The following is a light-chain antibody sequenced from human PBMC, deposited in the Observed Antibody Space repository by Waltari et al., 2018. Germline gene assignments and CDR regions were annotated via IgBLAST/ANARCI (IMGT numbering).Light chain of an antibody. J-gene: IGKJ1*01. CDR1: QGISNS. V-gene: IGKV1-NL1*01. CDR2: AAS. CDR3: QQYFDFPRT. Sequence: DIQLTQSPSSLSASVGDRVIITSRASQGISNSLAWYQQKPGKAPNLLLYAASRLETWVQSRFSGRGSGTDYTLTISGLQPEDFATYYCQQYFDFPRTFGQGTRVEF.